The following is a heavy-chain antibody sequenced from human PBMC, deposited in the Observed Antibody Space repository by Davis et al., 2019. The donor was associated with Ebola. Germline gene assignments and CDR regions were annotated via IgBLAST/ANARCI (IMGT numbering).Heavy chain of an antibody. J-gene: IGHJ6*01. Sequence: PSETLSLTCTVSGGSISSYYWSWIRQPPGKGLEWIGYIYYSGSTNYNPSLKSRVTISVDTSKNQFSLKLSSVTAADTAVYYCARGDVPANGMDVWGQGTTVTVSS. D-gene: IGHD2-2*01. CDR2: IYYSGST. CDR3: ARGDVPANGMDV. CDR1: GGSISSYY. V-gene: IGHV4-59*12.